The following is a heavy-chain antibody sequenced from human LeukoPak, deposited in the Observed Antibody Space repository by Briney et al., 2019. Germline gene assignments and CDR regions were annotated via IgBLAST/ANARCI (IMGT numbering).Heavy chain of an antibody. CDR2: IYYSGST. J-gene: IGHJ5*02. CDR1: GGSISSSSYY. CDR3: AGRVVANWFDP. D-gene: IGHD2-15*01. Sequence: PSETLSLTCTVSGGSISSSSYYWGWIRQPPGKGLEWIGSIYYSGSTYYNPSLKSRVTISVDTSKNQFSLKLSSVTAADTAVYYCAGRVVANWFDPWGQGTLVTVSS. V-gene: IGHV4-39*01.